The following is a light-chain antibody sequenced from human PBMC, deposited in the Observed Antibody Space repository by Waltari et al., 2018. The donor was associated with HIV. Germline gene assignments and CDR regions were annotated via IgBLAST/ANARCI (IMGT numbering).Light chain of an antibody. CDR1: KLGDKY. Sequence: SYEMTQPPSVSVSPGQTASITCSGAKLGDKYASWSQQKPGQSPVLVIYADTKRPSGIPERCSGSNSGNTATLTISGTQAMDEADYYCQAWDSNTAGFGGGTKLTVL. CDR2: ADT. J-gene: IGLJ2*01. V-gene: IGLV3-1*01. CDR3: QAWDSNTAG.